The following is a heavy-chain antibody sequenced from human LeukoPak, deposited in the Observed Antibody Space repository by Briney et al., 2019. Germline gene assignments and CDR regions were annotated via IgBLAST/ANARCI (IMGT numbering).Heavy chain of an antibody. J-gene: IGHJ4*02. CDR1: GGTFSSYA. V-gene: IGHV1-69*05. CDR3: ARGRYSSSLNPHY. D-gene: IGHD6-13*01. Sequence: GASVKVSCKASGGTFSSYAISWVRQAPGQGLEWMGGIIPIFGTANYAQKFQGRVTMTRNTSISTAYMELSSLRSEDTAVYYCARGRYSSSLNPHYWGQGTLVTVSS. CDR2: IIPIFGTA.